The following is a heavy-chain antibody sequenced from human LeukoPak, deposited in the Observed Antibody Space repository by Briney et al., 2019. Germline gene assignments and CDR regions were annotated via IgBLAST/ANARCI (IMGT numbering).Heavy chain of an antibody. CDR3: AREFICSGGSCYSGYMDV. J-gene: IGHJ6*03. CDR1: GGSISSGDYY. CDR2: IYYSGST. Sequence: TASETLSLXCTVSGGSISSGDYYWIWIRQPPGKGLEWIGYIYYSGSTYYNPSLKSRVTISVDTSKNQFSLKLSSVTAADTAVYYCAREFICSGGSCYSGYMDVWGKGTTVTVSS. D-gene: IGHD2-15*01. V-gene: IGHV4-30-4*08.